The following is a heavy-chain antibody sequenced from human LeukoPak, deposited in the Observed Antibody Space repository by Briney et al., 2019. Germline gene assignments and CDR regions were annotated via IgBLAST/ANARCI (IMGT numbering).Heavy chain of an antibody. D-gene: IGHD3-9*01. V-gene: IGHV4-34*01. CDR2: IHYTGAT. J-gene: IGHJ4*02. CDR1: GGSITGYY. Sequence: SETLSLTCAVYGGSITGYYWSWIRQTPGRGLEWVGEIHYTGATSYNPSLKSRATISTDTSKNQFSLRLSSVTAADTAVYYCARGNILTGYCFDFWGQGALVTVSS. CDR3: ARGNILTGYCFDF.